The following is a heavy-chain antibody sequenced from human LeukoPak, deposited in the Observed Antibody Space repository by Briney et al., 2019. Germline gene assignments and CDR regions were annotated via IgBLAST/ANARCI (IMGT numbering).Heavy chain of an antibody. V-gene: IGHV3-21*01. Sequence: GGSLRLSCAASGFTFTSYTVNWVRQAPGKGLDWVSSITTSSTYIYYADSVKGRFTISRDNAKNSLYLQMNSLRAEDTAVYYCASVEMATMGAAFDIWGQGTMVTVSS. J-gene: IGHJ3*02. D-gene: IGHD5-24*01. CDR2: ITTSSTYI. CDR1: GFTFTSYT. CDR3: ASVEMATMGAAFDI.